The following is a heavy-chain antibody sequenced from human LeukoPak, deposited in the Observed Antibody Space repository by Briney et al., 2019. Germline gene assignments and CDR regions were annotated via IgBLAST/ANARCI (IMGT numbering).Heavy chain of an antibody. Sequence: KTSETLSLTCTVSGGSISSSSYYWGWIRQPPGKGLEWIGYIYYSGSTNYNPSLKSRVTISVDTSKNQFSLKLSSVTAADTAVYYCARHEQDRYCSSTSCYNNWFDPWGQGTLVTVSS. V-gene: IGHV4-61*05. D-gene: IGHD2-2*01. CDR1: GGSISSSSYY. CDR2: IYYSGST. CDR3: ARHEQDRYCSSTSCYNNWFDP. J-gene: IGHJ5*02.